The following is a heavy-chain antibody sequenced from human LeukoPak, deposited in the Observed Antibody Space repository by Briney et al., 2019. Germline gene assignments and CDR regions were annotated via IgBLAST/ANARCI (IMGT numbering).Heavy chain of an antibody. CDR3: ARDIAAPGSY. V-gene: IGHV3-7*01. D-gene: IGHD6-13*01. CDR2: INQDGSET. Sequence: GGSLRLSCAASEFTFSTYWMTWVRQAPGKGLEWVANINQDGSETYYVDPVKGRFTISRDNAKNSLYLQMNSLRAEDTAVYYCARDIAAPGSYWGQGTLVTVSS. J-gene: IGHJ4*02. CDR1: EFTFSTYW.